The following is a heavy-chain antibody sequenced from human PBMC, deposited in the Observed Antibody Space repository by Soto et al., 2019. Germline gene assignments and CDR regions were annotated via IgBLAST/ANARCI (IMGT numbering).Heavy chain of an antibody. V-gene: IGHV4-39*01. CDR2: VYYSGST. CDR1: GDSISGSFHY. Sequence: PSETLSLTCTVSGDSISGSFHYWGWIRQPPGKGLEWIGSVYYSGSTYYNPSLKSRVTISVHTSKNQFSLKLSSVTAADTAVYYCARRWGPVFDYWGQGTLVTVSS. CDR3: ARRWGPVFDY. J-gene: IGHJ4*02. D-gene: IGHD3-16*01.